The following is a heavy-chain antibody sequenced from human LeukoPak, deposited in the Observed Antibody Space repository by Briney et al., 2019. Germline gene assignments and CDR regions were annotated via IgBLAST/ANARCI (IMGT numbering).Heavy chain of an antibody. Sequence: PSETLSLTCAVYGGSFSGYYWSWIRQPPGKGLEWIGEINHSGSTNYNPSLKSRVTISVDTSKNQFSLKLSSVTAADTAVYYCARDIVATLWGQGTLVTVSS. CDR1: GGSFSGYY. J-gene: IGHJ4*02. CDR3: ARDIVATL. D-gene: IGHD5-12*01. CDR2: INHSGST. V-gene: IGHV4-34*01.